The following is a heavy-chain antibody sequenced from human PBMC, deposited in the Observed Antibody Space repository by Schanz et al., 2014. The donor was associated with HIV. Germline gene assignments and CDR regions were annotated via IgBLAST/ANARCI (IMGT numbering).Heavy chain of an antibody. J-gene: IGHJ6*02. D-gene: IGHD3-10*01. CDR2: TQFDGSKK. Sequence: QVHLAESGGGVVQPGRAVRAEGAASGLTERTQDIHWVRQAPGKGLEWHAGTQFDGSKKYYADSVKGRFTISRDNSKSTLSLQMNSLRAEDTAIYYCAKGYYSSYCSSSLDVWGQGTTVTVSS. CDR3: AKGYYSSYCSSSLDV. CDR1: GLTERTQD. V-gene: IGHV3-30-3*01.